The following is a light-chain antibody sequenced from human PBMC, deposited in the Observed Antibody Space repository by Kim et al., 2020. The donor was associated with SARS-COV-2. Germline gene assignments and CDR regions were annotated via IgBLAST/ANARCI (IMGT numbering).Light chain of an antibody. CDR3: QQYGSWT. Sequence: SLSPGETAPLSCRASQSVSSSFLAWDQQTPGQAPRLLIYGASSRATGIPDRFSGSGSGTDFTLTISRLEPEDFAVYYCQQYGSWTFGQGTKVDIK. CDR2: GAS. V-gene: IGKV3-20*01. J-gene: IGKJ1*01. CDR1: QSVSSSF.